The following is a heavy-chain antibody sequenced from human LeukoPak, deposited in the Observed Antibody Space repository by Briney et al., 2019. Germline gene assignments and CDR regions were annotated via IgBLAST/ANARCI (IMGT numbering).Heavy chain of an antibody. CDR2: ISYDGSSK. V-gene: IGHV3-30*18. Sequence: GGSLRLSCAASGFTFSSYGMRWVRQAPGKGLEWVAVISYDGSSKYYADSVKGRFTISRDNSKNTLYLQMNGLRAEDTAVYYCAKDARPYYYYYGMDVWGQGTTVTVSS. CDR1: GFTFSSYG. D-gene: IGHD6-6*01. J-gene: IGHJ6*02. CDR3: AKDARPYYYYYGMDV.